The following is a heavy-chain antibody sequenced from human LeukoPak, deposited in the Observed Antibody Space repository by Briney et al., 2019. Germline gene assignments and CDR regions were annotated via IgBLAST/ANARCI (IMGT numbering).Heavy chain of an antibody. CDR1: GGSISSNY. CDR3: ASGMVARFDY. Sequence: SETLSLTCSVSGGSISSNYWNWIRQPPEKGLEWIGYIHYRGSTNYNPSLKSRVTISIDTSKNQFSLKLTSVTAADTAVYYCASGMVARFDYWGQGTLVTVSS. D-gene: IGHD5-12*01. CDR2: IHYRGST. J-gene: IGHJ4*02. V-gene: IGHV4-59*08.